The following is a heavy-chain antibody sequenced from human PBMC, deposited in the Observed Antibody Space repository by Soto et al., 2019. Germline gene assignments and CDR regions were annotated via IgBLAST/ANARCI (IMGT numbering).Heavy chain of an antibody. D-gene: IGHD2-2*01. CDR1: GYTFTSYA. CDR3: ARASGYQLPKPFDY. V-gene: IGHV1-3*01. CDR2: INAGNGNT. J-gene: IGHJ4*02. Sequence: QVQLVQSGAEVKKPGASVKVSCKASGYTFTSYAMHWVRQAPGQRLEWMGWINAGNGNTKYSQKFQGRVTITRDTSASTAYMELRSLRSEDTAVYSCARASGYQLPKPFDYWGQGTLVTVSS.